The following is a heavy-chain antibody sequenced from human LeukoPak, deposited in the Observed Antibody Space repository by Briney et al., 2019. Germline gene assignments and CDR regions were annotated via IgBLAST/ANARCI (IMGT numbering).Heavy chain of an antibody. D-gene: IGHD1-1*01. CDR1: GGSFSGYY. CDR3: ARRQPRSYYYYGMDV. Sequence: NPSETLSLTCAVYGGSFSGYYWSWTRQPPGKGLEWIGEINHSGSTNYNPSLKSRVTISVDTSKNQFSLKLGSVTAADTAVYYCARRQPRSYYYYGMDVWGQGTTVTVSS. J-gene: IGHJ6*02. V-gene: IGHV4-34*01. CDR2: INHSGST.